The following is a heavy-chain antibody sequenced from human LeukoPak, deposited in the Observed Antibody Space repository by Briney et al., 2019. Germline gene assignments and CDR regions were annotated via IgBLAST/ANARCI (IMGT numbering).Heavy chain of an antibody. Sequence: SGTLSLTCAVSGGSISISNWWSWVRQPPGKGLEWIGEIYHSGSTNYNPSLKSRVTISVDKSKNQFSLKLSSVTAADTAVYYCARVVWLTRVEDWFDPWGQGTLVTVSP. J-gene: IGHJ5*02. D-gene: IGHD3-16*01. CDR1: GGSISISNW. CDR3: ARVVWLTRVEDWFDP. CDR2: IYHSGST. V-gene: IGHV4-4*02.